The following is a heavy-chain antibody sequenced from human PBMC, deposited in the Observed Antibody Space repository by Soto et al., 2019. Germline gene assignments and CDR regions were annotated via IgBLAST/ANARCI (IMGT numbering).Heavy chain of an antibody. V-gene: IGHV3-30*18. CDR1: GFIVSFYG. D-gene: IGHD3-22*01. Sequence: QVQLVESGGGVVQPGRSLRISCAASGFIVSFYGMHWVRQAPGKGLEWVAVISDDGSRKYYADSVKGRFTISRDNSKNTVYLQMNSLRAEDTAVYYCAKLNTHYFDSSGPVPLYNIDYWGQGTLVTVSS. CDR2: ISDDGSRK. CDR3: AKLNTHYFDSSGPVPLYNIDY. J-gene: IGHJ4*01.